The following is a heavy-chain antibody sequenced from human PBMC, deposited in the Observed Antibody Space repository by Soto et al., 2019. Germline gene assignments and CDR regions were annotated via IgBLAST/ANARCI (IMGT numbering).Heavy chain of an antibody. CDR2: ISYDGSNK. J-gene: IGHJ4*02. CDR3: ATEVPPSHCSSISCSN. CDR1: GFTFSSYA. Sequence: QVQLVESGGGVVQPGRSLRLSCAASGFTFSSYAMHWVRQAPGKGLEWVAVISYDGSNKYYADSVKGRFTISRDNSKNTLYLQMNSLRAEDTAVYYCATEVPPSHCSSISCSNLGQGTLVTVSS. V-gene: IGHV3-30-3*01. D-gene: IGHD2-2*01.